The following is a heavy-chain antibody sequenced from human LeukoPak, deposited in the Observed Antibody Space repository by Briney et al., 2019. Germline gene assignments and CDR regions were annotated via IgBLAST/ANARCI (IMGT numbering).Heavy chain of an antibody. V-gene: IGHV1-18*01. CDR2: ISAYNGNT. J-gene: IGHJ6*03. CDR3: ARVGYCSRTSCYCCYYYYMDV. D-gene: IGHD2-2*01. Sequence: VASVKVSCKASGYTFTSYGISWVRQAPGQGLEWMGWISAYNGNTNYAQKLQGRVTMTTDTSTSTAYMELRSLRSDDTAVYYCARVGYCSRTSCYCCYYYYMDVWGKGTTVTVSS. CDR1: GYTFTSYG.